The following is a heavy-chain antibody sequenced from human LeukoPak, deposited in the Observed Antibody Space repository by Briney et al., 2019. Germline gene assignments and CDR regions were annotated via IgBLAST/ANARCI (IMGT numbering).Heavy chain of an antibody. V-gene: IGHV3-74*01. D-gene: IGHD5-12*01. CDR2: INSDGSST. CDR1: GFTFSSYW. Sequence: GGSLRLSCAASGFTFSSYWMHWVRQAPGKGLVWVSRINSDGSSTSYADSVKGRFTISRDNAKNTLYLQMNSLRAEDTAVYYCARVGSGFNWFDPCGQGTLVTVSS. CDR3: ARVGSGFNWFDP. J-gene: IGHJ5*02.